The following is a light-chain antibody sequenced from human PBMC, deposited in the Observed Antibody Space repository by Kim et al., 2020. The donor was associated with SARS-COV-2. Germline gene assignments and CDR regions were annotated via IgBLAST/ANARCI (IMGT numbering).Light chain of an antibody. CDR2: YDS. CDR1: NIGSKS. J-gene: IGLJ1*01. Sequence: SYELTQPPSVSVAPGKTARITCGGNNIGSKSVHCYQQRPGQAPVLVIYYDSDRPSGIPERFSGSNSENTATLTISRVEAGDEADYYCQVWDSISDHYVFG. V-gene: IGLV3-21*04. CDR3: QVWDSISDHYV.